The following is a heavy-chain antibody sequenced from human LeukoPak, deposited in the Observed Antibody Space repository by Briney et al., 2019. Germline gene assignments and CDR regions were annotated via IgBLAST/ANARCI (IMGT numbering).Heavy chain of an antibody. J-gene: IGHJ4*02. V-gene: IGHV3-23*01. CDR2: ISGSGGST. D-gene: IGHD6-19*01. CDR1: GFTFGSYA. Sequence: GGSLRLSCATSGFTFGSYAMTWVRQAPGKGLEWVSTISGSGGSTYYADSVKGRFTISRDNSKNTLNLQMNSLRAEDTAVYYCAKGGYSSGWRNHFDYWGQGTLVTVSS. CDR3: AKGGYSSGWRNHFDY.